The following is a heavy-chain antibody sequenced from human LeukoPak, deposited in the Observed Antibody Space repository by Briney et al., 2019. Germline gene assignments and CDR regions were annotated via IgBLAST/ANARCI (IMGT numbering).Heavy chain of an antibody. CDR2: IYYSGST. CDR3: ARAVGTSRNFFDY. J-gene: IGHJ4*02. D-gene: IGHD4-23*01. V-gene: IGHV4-59*01. Sequence: SETLSLTCTVSGGSISSYYWSWIRQPPGKGLEWIGYIYYSGSTDYNPSLKSRVTISVETSKNQFSLKLSSVTAADTAVYYCARAVGTSRNFFDYWGQGTLVTVSS. CDR1: GGSISSYY.